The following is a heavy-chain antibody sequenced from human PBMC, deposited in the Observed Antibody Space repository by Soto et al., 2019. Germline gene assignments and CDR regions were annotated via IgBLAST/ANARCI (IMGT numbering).Heavy chain of an antibody. CDR1: GYTFHNYG. CDR3: ARLTGVFRLVLHY. D-gene: IGHD3-16*01. CDR2: ISAYNYNT. Sequence: GASVKVSCKASGYTFHNYGVNWVRQAPGHGLEWMGRISAYNYNTHYAQNFEGRVTMTTDTSTSTAYMELRSLRSDDTAIYYCARLTGVFRLVLHYWGPGTQLTVSS. V-gene: IGHV1-18*01. J-gene: IGHJ4*02.